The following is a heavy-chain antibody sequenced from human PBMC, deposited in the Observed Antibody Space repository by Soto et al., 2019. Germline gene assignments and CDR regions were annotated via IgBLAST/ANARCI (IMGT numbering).Heavy chain of an antibody. CDR2: ISGTGGST. J-gene: IGHJ4*02. CDR3: ARGAAGNAYF. Sequence: GGSLRLSCAASGFTFNNYAMNWVRQAPGKGLEWVATISGTGGSTYYADSVKGRFTISRDNSKNTLYLQMNSLRVEDTAVYYCARGAAGNAYFWGQGIPVTVSS. V-gene: IGHV3-23*01. D-gene: IGHD6-13*01. CDR1: GFTFNNYA.